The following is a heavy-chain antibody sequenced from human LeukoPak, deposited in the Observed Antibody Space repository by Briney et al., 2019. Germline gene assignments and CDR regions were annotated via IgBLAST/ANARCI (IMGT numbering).Heavy chain of an antibody. V-gene: IGHV3-48*01. D-gene: IGHD6-19*01. Sequence: GGSLRLSCAASGFTFTIFGLNWVRQAPGKGPEWVSYIDARSGITYYADSVQGRFTISRDDARESVFLQMDSLRAEDTAVYYCARDASGWSVYWGQGTQVTVSS. CDR1: GFTFTIFG. CDR3: ARDASGWSVY. CDR2: IDARSGIT. J-gene: IGHJ4*02.